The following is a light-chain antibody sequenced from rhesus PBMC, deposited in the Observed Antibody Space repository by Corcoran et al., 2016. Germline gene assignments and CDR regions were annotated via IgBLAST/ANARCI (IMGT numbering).Light chain of an antibody. J-gene: IGKJ2*01. CDR1: QSLLDSEDGNTY. CDR2: GVS. Sequence: DIVMTQTPLSLPVTPGEPASISCRSSQSLLDSEDGNTYLEWYLQQPGQSPQPFIYGVSNRASGGPDMFSGRGSDTAFTLTISRVEAEDVGVYYCMQGIEYPYSFGQGTKVEIK. V-gene: IGKV2S20*01. CDR3: MQGIEYPYS.